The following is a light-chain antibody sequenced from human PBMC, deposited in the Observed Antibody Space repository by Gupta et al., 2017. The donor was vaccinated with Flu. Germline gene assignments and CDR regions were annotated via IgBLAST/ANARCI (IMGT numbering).Light chain of an antibody. V-gene: IGKV3-11*01. CDR1: QSVDTN. CDR3: QQRRSWPRT. J-gene: IGKJ2*02. CDR2: DAS. Sequence: EIVLTQSPATLSLSPGERATLSCRAIQSVDTNLAWYQQKPGQAPRLLVYDASNRATDIPVRFTGSGSGTDFTLTISSLEPEDFAIYFCQQRRSWPRTFGQGTKLEI.